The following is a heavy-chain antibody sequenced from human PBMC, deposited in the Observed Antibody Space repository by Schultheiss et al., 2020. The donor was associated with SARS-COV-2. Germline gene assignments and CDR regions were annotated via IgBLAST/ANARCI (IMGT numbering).Heavy chain of an antibody. Sequence: GGSLRLSCAASGFTFSSYGMHWVRQAPGKGLEWVAVISYDGSNKYYADSVKGRFTISRDNAKNSLYLQMNSLRAEDTALYYCAKDSRIAARRTPGFDYWGQGTLVTVSS. CDR3: AKDSRIAARRTPGFDY. CDR1: GFTFSSYG. J-gene: IGHJ4*02. V-gene: IGHV3-30*18. CDR2: ISYDGSNK. D-gene: IGHD6-6*01.